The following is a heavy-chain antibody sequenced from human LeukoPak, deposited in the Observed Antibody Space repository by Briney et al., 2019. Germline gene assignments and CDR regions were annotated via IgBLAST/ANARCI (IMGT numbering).Heavy chain of an antibody. CDR2: IKSNVNGGTT. CDR1: RFTFSNAW. D-gene: IGHD1-26*01. Sequence: GGSLRLSCVGSRFTFSNAWMSWVRQAPGKGLEWVGRIKSNVNGGTTDYAPPVKGRFIISRDDSKETLYLHMSSLKIEDTAVYYCTTWDYVDYWGQGTVVTVSS. CDR3: TTWDYVDY. V-gene: IGHV3-15*01. J-gene: IGHJ4*02.